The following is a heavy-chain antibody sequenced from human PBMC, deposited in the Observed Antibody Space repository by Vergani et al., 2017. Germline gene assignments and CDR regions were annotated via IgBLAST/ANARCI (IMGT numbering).Heavy chain of an antibody. CDR3: ASCREVSYFDY. CDR1: GASIRSSNYY. CDR2: IYYSGST. Sequence: QLQLQESGPGLVKPSATLSLTCSVSGASIRSSNYYWGWIRQPPGKGLEWIASIYYSGSTYYNPSLKSRVTISVDTSKNQFSLKLSSVTAADTAVYYCASCREVSYFDYWGQGTLVTVSS. D-gene: IGHD4-11*01. V-gene: IGHV4-39*01. J-gene: IGHJ4*02.